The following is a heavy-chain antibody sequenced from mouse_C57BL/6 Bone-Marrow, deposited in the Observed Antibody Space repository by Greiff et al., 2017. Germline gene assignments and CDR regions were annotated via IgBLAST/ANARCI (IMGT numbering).Heavy chain of an antibody. Sequence: VHLQQPGAELVNPGAPVKLSCKASGSTFTTTWITWVKQRPGQGLEWIGDIYLGSGSTNYNEKFKSKATLTVATSSNTAYMQLSSLTSEDSAVEYCARQGWLGREFAYWGQGTLVTVSA. D-gene: IGHD2-2*01. V-gene: IGHV1-55*01. J-gene: IGHJ3*01. CDR1: GSTFTTTW. CDR3: ARQGWLGREFAY. CDR2: IYLGSGST.